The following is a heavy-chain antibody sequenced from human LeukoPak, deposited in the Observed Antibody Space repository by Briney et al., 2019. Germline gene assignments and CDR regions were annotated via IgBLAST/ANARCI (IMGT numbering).Heavy chain of an antibody. J-gene: IGHJ4*02. CDR2: IYYSGST. D-gene: IGHD3-22*01. CDR3: ARRGSGYYPLFDY. Sequence: SETLSLTCTVSGGSISSYYWSWLRQPPGKGLEWIGYIYYSGSTNYNPSLKSRVTISVDTSKNQFSLKLSSVTAADTAVYYCARRGSGYYPLFDYWGQGTLVTVSS. V-gene: IGHV4-59*08. CDR1: GGSISSYY.